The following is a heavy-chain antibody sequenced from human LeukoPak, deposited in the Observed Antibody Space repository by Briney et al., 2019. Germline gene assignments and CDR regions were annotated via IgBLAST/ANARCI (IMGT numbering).Heavy chain of an antibody. CDR3: ARLGLYDGYTHDS. J-gene: IGHJ4*02. D-gene: IGHD5-24*01. V-gene: IGHV4-59*08. CDR2: TYYGGTT. CDR1: GASVTGTY. Sequence: SETLSLTCSVSGASVTGTYWSWVRQTPGKGLEWIAYTYYGGTTEYNPSLKSRATISVGTSKNHFSLDLRSVTAADTAVYFCARLGLYDGYTHDSWGQGTLVTVSS.